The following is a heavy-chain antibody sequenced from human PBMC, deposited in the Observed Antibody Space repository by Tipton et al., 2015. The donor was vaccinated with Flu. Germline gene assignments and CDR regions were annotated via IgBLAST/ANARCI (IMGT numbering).Heavy chain of an antibody. CDR3: VRFAGGS. Sequence: SLRLSCAASGFTFSDYWMIWVRQAPGKGLEWVANIKGDGSEKYYVDSVKGRFTISRDNAKNSLYLQMNSLRADDTALYYCVRFAGGSWGQGTLVTVSS. CDR2: IKGDGSEK. V-gene: IGHV3-7*01. D-gene: IGHD3-16*01. CDR1: GFTFSDYW. J-gene: IGHJ5*02.